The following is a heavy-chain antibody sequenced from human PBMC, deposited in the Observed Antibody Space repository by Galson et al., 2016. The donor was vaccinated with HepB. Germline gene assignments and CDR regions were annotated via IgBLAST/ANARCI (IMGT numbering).Heavy chain of an antibody. CDR2: IYSGGNT. Sequence: SLRLSCAVSGLDVNRHLMSWVRQAPGKGLEWLSVIYSGGNTNYADSVKGRFTISRDKNTVYLQMNSLRSEDTAVYYCARDPPASSAGTWAWGQGTLVTVSS. V-gene: IGHV3-66*02. CDR1: GLDVNRHL. CDR3: ARDPPASSAGTWA. D-gene: IGHD6-13*01. J-gene: IGHJ1*01.